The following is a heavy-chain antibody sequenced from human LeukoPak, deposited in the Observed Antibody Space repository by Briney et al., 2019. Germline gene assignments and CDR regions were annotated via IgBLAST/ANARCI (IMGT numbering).Heavy chain of an antibody. V-gene: IGHV3-64D*06. J-gene: IGHJ4*02. CDR2: ISSNGGTT. CDR1: GFTFSSYA. CDR3: VKGLPGYSGHLDY. D-gene: IGHD6-13*01. Sequence: GGSLRLSCSASGFTFSSYAMHWVRQAPGKGLEYVSLISSNGGTTYYADSVKGRFTISSDNSKNTLYLEMSGLRVKDTAVYYCVKGLPGYSGHLDYWGQGTLVTISS.